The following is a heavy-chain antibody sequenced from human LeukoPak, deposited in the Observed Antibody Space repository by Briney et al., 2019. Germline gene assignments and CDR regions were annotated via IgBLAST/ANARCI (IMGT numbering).Heavy chain of an antibody. J-gene: IGHJ4*02. CDR2: IYHSGNT. V-gene: IGHV4-30-2*01. CDR3: ARTSETYYYDSSRYFFDY. Sequence: SQTLSLTCAVSGGSISSGGYSWSRIRQPPGKGLECIGYIYHSGNTYYNPSLKSRVTISVDRSKNQFSLNLTSVTAADTAVYYCARTSETYYYDSSRYFFDYWGQGTLVTVSS. CDR1: GGSISSGGYS. D-gene: IGHD3-22*01.